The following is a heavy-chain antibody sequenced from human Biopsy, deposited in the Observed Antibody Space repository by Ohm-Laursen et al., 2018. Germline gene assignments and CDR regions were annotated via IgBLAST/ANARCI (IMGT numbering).Heavy chain of an antibody. CDR3: TKDLIPAGTDV. J-gene: IGHJ6*02. CDR2: ISWDSGRI. Sequence: SLRLSCSASGFTVNDHAMHWVRQPPGKGLEWVSGISWDSGRIGYAGSVKGRFTVSRDNAKKSLYLEMNSRRPEDTALYYCTKDLIPAGTDVWGQGTTVTVSS. V-gene: IGHV3-9*01. D-gene: IGHD2-21*01. CDR1: GFTVNDHA.